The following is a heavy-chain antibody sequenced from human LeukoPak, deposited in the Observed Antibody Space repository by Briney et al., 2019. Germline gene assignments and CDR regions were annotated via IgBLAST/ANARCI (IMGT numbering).Heavy chain of an antibody. CDR3: ASGQDYGDSKLVYFDY. Sequence: ASVKVSCKASGYTFTSYDINWVRQATGQGLEWMGWMNPNSGNTGYAQKFQGRVTMTRNTSISTAYMELSSLRSEDTAVYYCASGQDYGDSKLVYFDYWGQGTLVPVSS. CDR2: MNPNSGNT. CDR1: GYTFTSYD. V-gene: IGHV1-8*02. J-gene: IGHJ4*02. D-gene: IGHD4-17*01.